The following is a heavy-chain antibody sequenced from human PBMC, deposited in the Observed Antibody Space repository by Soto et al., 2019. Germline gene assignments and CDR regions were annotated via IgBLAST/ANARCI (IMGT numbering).Heavy chain of an antibody. J-gene: IGHJ5*02. D-gene: IGHD2-15*01. CDR2: IYHSGST. V-gene: IGHV4-30-2*01. CDR3: ARGYCSGDGCYPGWFDP. CDR1: GGSITSGSYS. Sequence: SETLSLTCAVSGGSITSGSYSWGWIRQPPGKGLEWIGYIYHSGSTFYNPSLKSRVTISVDRSKNQFSLKLTSVSAADTAVYYCARGYCSGDGCYPGWFDPWGQGTLVTV.